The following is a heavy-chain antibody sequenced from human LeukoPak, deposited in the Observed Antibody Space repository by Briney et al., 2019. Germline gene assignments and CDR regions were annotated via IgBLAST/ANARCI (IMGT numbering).Heavy chain of an antibody. J-gene: IGHJ4*02. D-gene: IGHD3-22*01. V-gene: IGHV1-46*01. CDR3: ARAPDTSGYFAQPNFDY. CDR2: INPSGGVT. CDR1: GYTFASHY. Sequence: ASVKVSFKASGYTFASHYLHWVRQAPGQGLDWMGIINPSGGVTSSAQKSQGRVTMTRDTSLSTVFMELSSLTSEDTAVYYCARAPDTSGYFAQPNFDYWGQGTLVTVSS.